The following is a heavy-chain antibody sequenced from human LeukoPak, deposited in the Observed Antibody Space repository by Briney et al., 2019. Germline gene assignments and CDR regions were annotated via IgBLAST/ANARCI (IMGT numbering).Heavy chain of an antibody. Sequence: PSETLSLTCTVSGGSISNYYWTWMRQSPGKGLEWIGEINHSGSTNYNPSLKSRVTISVDTSKNQFSLKLSSVTAADTAVYYCATIYDSSGYYHYWGQGTLVTVSS. CDR3: ATIYDSSGYYHY. CDR1: GGSISNYY. V-gene: IGHV4-34*01. D-gene: IGHD3-22*01. J-gene: IGHJ4*02. CDR2: INHSGST.